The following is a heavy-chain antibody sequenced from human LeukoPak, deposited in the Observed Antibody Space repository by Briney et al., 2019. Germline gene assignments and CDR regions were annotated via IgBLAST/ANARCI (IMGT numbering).Heavy chain of an antibody. CDR3: AVNGYDYYFDY. CDR1: GGSISSGDYY. CDR2: IYYSGST. Sequence: PSETLSLTCTVSGGSISSGDYYWSWIRQPPGTGLEWIGYIYYSGSTYYNPSLKSRVTISVDTSKNQFSLKLSSVTAADTAVYYCAVNGYDYYFDYWGQGTLVTVSS. D-gene: IGHD5-12*01. V-gene: IGHV4-30-4*01. J-gene: IGHJ4*02.